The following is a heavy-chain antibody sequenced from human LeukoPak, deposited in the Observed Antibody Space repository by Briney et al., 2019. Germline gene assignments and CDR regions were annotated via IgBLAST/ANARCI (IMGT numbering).Heavy chain of an antibody. Sequence: PGGSLRLSCAASGFTFSSYAMHWVRQAPGKGLEWVAVISYDGSNKYYADSVKGRFTISRDNSKNTLYLQMNSLRAEDTAVYYCAKGQYGSGSYWGQGTLVTVSS. CDR3: AKGQYGSGSY. J-gene: IGHJ4*02. CDR1: GFTFSSYA. D-gene: IGHD3-10*01. V-gene: IGHV3-30-3*01. CDR2: ISYDGSNK.